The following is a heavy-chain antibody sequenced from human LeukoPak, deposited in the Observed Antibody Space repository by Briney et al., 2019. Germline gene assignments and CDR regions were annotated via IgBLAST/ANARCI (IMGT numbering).Heavy chain of an antibody. CDR2: IKQDGSEK. Sequence: GGSLRLSCAASGFTFSSYWMSWVRQAPGKGLEWVANIKQDGSEKYYVDSVKGRFTISRDNAKNSLYLQMNSLRAEDTAVYYCAKSRGSYYRTSFDYWGQGTLVTVSS. CDR1: GFTFSSYW. D-gene: IGHD1-26*01. CDR3: AKSRGSYYRTSFDY. V-gene: IGHV3-7*03. J-gene: IGHJ4*02.